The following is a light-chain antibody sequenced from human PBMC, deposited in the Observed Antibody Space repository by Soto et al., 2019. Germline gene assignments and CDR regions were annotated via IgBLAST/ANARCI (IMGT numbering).Light chain of an antibody. Sequence: EIVLTQSPGTLSLSPGERATLSCRASQTISKSYSAWYQQKPGQAPRLLIYGASTRATGIPDRFSGSGSGTDFTLTISRLEPGDFAVYYCQVYGDSSPTFGHGTKVEIK. CDR3: QVYGDSSPT. CDR2: GAS. CDR1: QTISKSY. J-gene: IGKJ1*01. V-gene: IGKV3-20*01.